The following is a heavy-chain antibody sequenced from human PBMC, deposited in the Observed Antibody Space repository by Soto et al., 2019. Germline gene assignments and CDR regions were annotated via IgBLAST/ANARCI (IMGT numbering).Heavy chain of an antibody. CDR3: ARALVTNAFDI. J-gene: IGHJ3*02. D-gene: IGHD6-13*01. CDR1: GYTFTSYG. Sequence: ASVKVSCKASGYTFTSYGISWVRQAPGQGLEWMGWISPYNGNTNYAQKLQGRVTMTTDTSTSTAYMELSSLRSEDTAVYYCARALVTNAFDIWGQGTMVTVSS. CDR2: ISPYNGNT. V-gene: IGHV1-18*01.